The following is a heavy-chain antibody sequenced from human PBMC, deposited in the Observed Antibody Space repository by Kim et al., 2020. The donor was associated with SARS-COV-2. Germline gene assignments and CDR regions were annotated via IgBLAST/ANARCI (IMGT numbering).Heavy chain of an antibody. V-gene: IGHV3-33*01. J-gene: IGHJ4*02. CDR1: GFTFSSYG. D-gene: IGHD3-22*01. Sequence: GGSLRLSCAASGFTFSSYGMHWVRQAPGKGLEWVAVIWYDGSNKYYADSVKGRFTISRDNSKNTLYLQMNSLRAEDTAVYYCARDLYDSSGYYKLPGYWGQGTLVTVSS. CDR3: ARDLYDSSGYYKLPGY. CDR2: IWYDGSNK.